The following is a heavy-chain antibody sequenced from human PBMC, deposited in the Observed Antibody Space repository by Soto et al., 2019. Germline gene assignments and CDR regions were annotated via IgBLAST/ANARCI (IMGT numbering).Heavy chain of an antibody. Sequence: DVQLLESGGGLVQPGGSLRLSCAASGFTFGNYGINWVRQAPGKGLEWVSGISGGGGSTYYADSVKGRFTVSRDPSKKSVFLEMNTLRAEDTAVYYCAKGFIVVVTVLRPDDAFEVWGQGTLVTVSS. CDR2: ISGGGGST. CDR3: AKGFIVVVTVLRPDDAFEV. D-gene: IGHD2-21*02. V-gene: IGHV3-23*01. J-gene: IGHJ3*01. CDR1: GFTFGNYG.